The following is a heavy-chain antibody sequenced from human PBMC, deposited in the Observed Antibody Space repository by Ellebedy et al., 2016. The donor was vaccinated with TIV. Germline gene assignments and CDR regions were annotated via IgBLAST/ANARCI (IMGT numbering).Heavy chain of an antibody. Sequence: MPSETLSLTCTVSGDSISSTNYYWGWIRQPPGRGLEWIGSIYYSGRTYQNPSLKSRVTMSLDTSKNQFSLKLSSVTAADTAVYYCARHRSIAAARPYWFDPWGQGTLVTVSS. D-gene: IGHD6-13*01. V-gene: IGHV4-39*01. J-gene: IGHJ5*02. CDR3: ARHRSIAAARPYWFDP. CDR1: GDSISSTNYY. CDR2: IYYSGRT.